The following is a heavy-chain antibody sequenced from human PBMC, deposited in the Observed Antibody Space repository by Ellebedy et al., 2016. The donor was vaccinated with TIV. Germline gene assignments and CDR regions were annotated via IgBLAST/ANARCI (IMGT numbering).Heavy chain of an antibody. CDR1: GFTFSGSA. CDR3: TRLQGYDILTGYYLLGGMDV. CDR2: IRSKANSYAT. V-gene: IGHV3-73*01. J-gene: IGHJ6*02. D-gene: IGHD3-9*01. Sequence: GGSLRLXXAASGFTFSGSAMHWVRQASGKGLEWVGRIRSKANSYATAYAAPVKGRFTISRDDSKNTAYLQMNSLKTEDTAVYYCTRLQGYDILTGYYLLGGMDVWGQGTTVTVSS.